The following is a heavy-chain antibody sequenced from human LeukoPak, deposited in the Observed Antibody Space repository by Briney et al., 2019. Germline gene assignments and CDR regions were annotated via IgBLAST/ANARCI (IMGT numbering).Heavy chain of an antibody. CDR2: ISGSGGST. D-gene: IGHD3-10*01. CDR3: ARERGEGGNYALDS. J-gene: IGHJ4*02. Sequence: GGSLRLSCAASGFTFSSYAMSWVRQAPGKGLEWVSAISGSGGSTYYADSVKGRFTISRDNSKNTLYLQMNSLRAEDTAVYYCARERGEGGNYALDSWGRGTLVTVSS. CDR1: GFTFSSYA. V-gene: IGHV3-23*01.